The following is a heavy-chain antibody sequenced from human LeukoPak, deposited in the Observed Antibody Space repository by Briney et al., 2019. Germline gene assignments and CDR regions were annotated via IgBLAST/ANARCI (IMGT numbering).Heavy chain of an antibody. J-gene: IGHJ4*02. CDR3: ARDPGYSTST. D-gene: IGHD6-6*01. CDR2: IYTRGNT. CDR1: GYSISRGSY. V-gene: IGHV4-38-2*02. Sequence: PSETLSLTCAVSGYSISRGSYWGWIGQPGGKGLEWIGRIYTRGNTYYNPSLKSRVTIALDTPKNQFSLKLSSVTAADTAVYYCARDPGYSTSTWGQGILVTVSS.